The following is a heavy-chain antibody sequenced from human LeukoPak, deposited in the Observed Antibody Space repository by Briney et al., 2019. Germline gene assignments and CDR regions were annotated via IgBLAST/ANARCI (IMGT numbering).Heavy chain of an antibody. J-gene: IGHJ4*02. D-gene: IGHD4-23*01. CDR2: INHSGST. CDR3: ARGGRNSEHYFDY. V-gene: IGHV4-34*01. CDR1: GGSFSGYY. Sequence: SETLSLTCAVYGGSFSGYYWSWIRQPPGKGLGWIGEINHSGSTNYNPSLKSRVTISVDTSKNQFSLKLSSVTAADTAVYYCARGGRNSEHYFDYWGQGTLVTVSS.